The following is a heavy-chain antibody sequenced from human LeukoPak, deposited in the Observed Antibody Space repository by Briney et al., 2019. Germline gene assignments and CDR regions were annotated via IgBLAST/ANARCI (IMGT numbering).Heavy chain of an antibody. V-gene: IGHV3-33*08. CDR1: GFTFSSYA. CDR3: ARHPQGLDCSGGSCYSYYYYGMDV. Sequence: PGGSLRLSCAASGFTFSSYAMHWVRQAPGKGLEWVAVIWYDGSNKYYADSVKGRFTISRDNSKNTLYLQMNSLRAEDTAVYYCARHPQGLDCSGGSCYSYYYYGMDVWGQGTTVTVSS. J-gene: IGHJ6*02. CDR2: IWYDGSNK. D-gene: IGHD2-15*01.